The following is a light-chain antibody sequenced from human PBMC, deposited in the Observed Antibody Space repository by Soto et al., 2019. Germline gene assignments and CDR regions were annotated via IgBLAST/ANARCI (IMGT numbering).Light chain of an antibody. CDR3: QQLNSYQIT. Sequence: IVLTQSPGTLSLSPGESATLSCRASQSVSSSYLAWYQKKHGQAHRLLIYGASTRATGITVRFSGSGSGTEFNLTISSLQSEDFATYFCQQLNSYQITLGQGTRLEI. J-gene: IGKJ5*01. CDR1: QSVSSSY. CDR2: GAS. V-gene: IGKV3-20*01.